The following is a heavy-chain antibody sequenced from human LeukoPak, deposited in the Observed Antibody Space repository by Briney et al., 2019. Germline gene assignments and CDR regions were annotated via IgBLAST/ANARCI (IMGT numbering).Heavy chain of an antibody. Sequence: PGRSLRLSCTASGFRFGDYAMSWVRQAPGKGLEWVGFIRRKTYGGTSAYAASVKGRFTISRDDSKSIAYLQMNSLKTEDTAVYYCSRVDRGDYYDSSGSTFPDYWGQGTLVTVSS. J-gene: IGHJ4*02. CDR1: GFRFGDYA. D-gene: IGHD3-22*01. V-gene: IGHV3-49*04. CDR3: SRVDRGDYYDSSGSTFPDY. CDR2: IRRKTYGGTS.